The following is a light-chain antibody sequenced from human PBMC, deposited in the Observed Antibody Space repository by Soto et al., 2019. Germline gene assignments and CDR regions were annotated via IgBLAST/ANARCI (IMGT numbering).Light chain of an antibody. J-gene: IGLJ2*01. CDR2: EVS. V-gene: IGLV2-14*01. Sequence: QSVLTQPASVSGSPGQSITISCTGTSSDIGGYNYVSWYQQPPGKAPKLIIYEVSNRPSGVFNRFSGSKSGNTASLTISGLQTEDEADYYCSSYTTSGTYVVFGGGTKLTVL. CDR1: SSDIGGYNY. CDR3: SSYTTSGTYVV.